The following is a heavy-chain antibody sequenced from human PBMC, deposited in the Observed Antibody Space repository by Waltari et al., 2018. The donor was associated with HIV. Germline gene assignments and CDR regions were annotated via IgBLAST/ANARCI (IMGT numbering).Heavy chain of an antibody. J-gene: IGHJ4*02. D-gene: IGHD3-22*01. V-gene: IGHV3-33*01. CDR2: VWYDGSNK. Sequence: QVQLVESGGGVVQPGRSLRLSCAASGFTFSNYGMYWVRQAPGKGLEWVSIVWYDGSNKDYADSVKGRFIISRDNSQNTLYLQMKSLRAEDSAVYYCARLGGDTSGNWGYFDYWGQGTLVTVSS. CDR1: GFTFSNYG. CDR3: ARLGGDTSGNWGYFDY.